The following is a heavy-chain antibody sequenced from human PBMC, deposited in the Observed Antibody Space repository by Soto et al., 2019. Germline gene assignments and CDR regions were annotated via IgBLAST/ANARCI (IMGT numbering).Heavy chain of an antibody. Sequence: PSETLSLTCAVSSGSISISNWWSWARQPPGKGLEWIGEIYHSGSTNYNPSLKSRVTISVDKSKNQFSLKLSSVTAADTAVYYCARALAAAGTLGELFDYSGQGTLVTGSS. CDR2: IYHSGST. V-gene: IGHV4-4*02. D-gene: IGHD6-13*01. J-gene: IGHJ4*02. CDR1: SGSISISNW. CDR3: ARALAAAGTLGELFDY.